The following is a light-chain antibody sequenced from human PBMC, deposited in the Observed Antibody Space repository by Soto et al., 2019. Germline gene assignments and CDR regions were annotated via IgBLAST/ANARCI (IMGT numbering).Light chain of an antibody. CDR2: LGS. CDR3: MHALQIPIT. J-gene: IGKJ5*01. V-gene: IGKV2-28*01. CDR1: QSLLYSNGYTY. Sequence: DIVMTQSPLSLPVTPGEPASISCRSSQSLLYSNGYTYLDWYLPKPGQSPQLQIYLGSSRASGDPDRFSGSGSGTNFTLKISRVEAEDVGIYYCMHALQIPITIGHGTLLEIK.